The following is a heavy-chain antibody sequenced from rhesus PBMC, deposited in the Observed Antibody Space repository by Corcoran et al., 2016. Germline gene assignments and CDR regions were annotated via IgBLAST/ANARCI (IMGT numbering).Heavy chain of an antibody. CDR2: ISGSGGST. D-gene: IGHD6-31*01. CDR1: GGSISSSY. J-gene: IGHJ4*01. CDR3: ARWGQRLVFDY. V-gene: IGHV4-173*01. Sequence: QLQLQESGPGLVKPSETLSVTCAVSGGSISSSYWSWIRQAPGKGLEWIGCISGSGGSTDYNPSLKSRVTISTDTSKNQFSLKLSSVTAADTAVYYCARWGQRLVFDYWGQGVLVTVSS.